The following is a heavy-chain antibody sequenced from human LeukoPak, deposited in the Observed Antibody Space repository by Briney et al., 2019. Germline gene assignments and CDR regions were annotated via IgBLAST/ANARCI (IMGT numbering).Heavy chain of an antibody. D-gene: IGHD3-22*01. V-gene: IGHV1-2*02. Sequence: ASVKVSCKASGYTFTGYYINWVRQAPGQGLEWMGWISPNSGGTNYAQKFQGRVTMTRDTSISTAYMELSRLTSDDTAVYYCARDYYDSSGYAGQYNWFAPWGQGTLVTVSS. CDR1: GYTFTGYY. J-gene: IGHJ5*02. CDR3: ARDYYDSSGYAGQYNWFAP. CDR2: ISPNSGGT.